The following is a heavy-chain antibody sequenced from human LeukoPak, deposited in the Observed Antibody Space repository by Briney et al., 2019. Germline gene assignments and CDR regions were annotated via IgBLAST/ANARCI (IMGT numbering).Heavy chain of an antibody. CDR1: GFTVSSNY. J-gene: IGHJ5*02. Sequence: PGGSLRLSCAASGFTVSSNYMSWVRQAPGKGLEWVSVIYSGGSTYYADSVKGRFTISRDNSKNTLYLQMNSLRAEDTAVYYCARDARYNWNEPNWFDPWGQGTLVTVSS. V-gene: IGHV3-66*01. D-gene: IGHD1-1*01. CDR3: ARDARYNWNEPNWFDP. CDR2: IYSGGST.